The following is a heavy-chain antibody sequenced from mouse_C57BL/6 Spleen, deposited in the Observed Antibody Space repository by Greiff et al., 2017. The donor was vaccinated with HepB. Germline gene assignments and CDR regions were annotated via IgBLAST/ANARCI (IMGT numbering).Heavy chain of an antibody. Sequence: VQLQQPGAELVMPGASVKLSCKASGYTFTSYWMHWVKQRPGQGLEWVGEIDPSDSYTNYNQKFKGKSTLTVDKSSSTAYMQLSSLTSEDSAVYYCARREANWDAYFDYWGQGTTLTVSS. CDR2: IDPSDSYT. CDR1: GYTFTSYW. V-gene: IGHV1-69*01. D-gene: IGHD4-1*01. J-gene: IGHJ2*01. CDR3: ARREANWDAYFDY.